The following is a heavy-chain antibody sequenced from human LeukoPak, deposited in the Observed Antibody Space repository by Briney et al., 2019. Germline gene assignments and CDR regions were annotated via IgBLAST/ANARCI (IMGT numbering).Heavy chain of an antibody. D-gene: IGHD3-3*01. V-gene: IGHV3-53*01. Sequence: PGGSLRLSCAASGFTVSSNYMSWVRQAPGKGLEWVSIIYGGGSTYYADSVKGRFTISRDNSKNTLYLQMNSLRAEDTAVYYCARDLGENTIFGVVIIRDAFDIWGQGTMVTVSS. CDR2: IYGGGST. J-gene: IGHJ3*02. CDR3: ARDLGENTIFGVVIIRDAFDI. CDR1: GFTVSSNY.